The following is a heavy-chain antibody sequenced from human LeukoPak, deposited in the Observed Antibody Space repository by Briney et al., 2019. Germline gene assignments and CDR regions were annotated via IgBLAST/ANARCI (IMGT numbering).Heavy chain of an antibody. CDR2: IIPIFGTA. J-gene: IGHJ6*02. CDR3: ARVVVVAATGKYYGMDV. Sequence: ASVKVSCKASGGTFSSYAISWVRQAPGQGLEWMGGIIPIFGTANYAQKFQGRVTITADESTSTAYMELSSLRSEDTAVYYCARVVVVAATGKYYGMDVWGQGTTVTVS. CDR1: GGTFSSYA. V-gene: IGHV1-69*13. D-gene: IGHD2-15*01.